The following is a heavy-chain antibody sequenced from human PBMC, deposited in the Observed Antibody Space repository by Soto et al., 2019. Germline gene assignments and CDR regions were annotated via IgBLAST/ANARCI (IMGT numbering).Heavy chain of an antibody. CDR2: ISTSSTYI. J-gene: IGHJ4*02. V-gene: IGHV3-21*01. CDR1: GFTFSSYT. CDR3: ARNGSPDY. D-gene: IGHD3-10*01. Sequence: EVQLVESGGGLVKPGGSLRLSCVASGFTFSSYTMNWVRQAPGKGLEWVSSISTSSTYIYSADSLKGRFIISRDNAKNSLYLQMNSLRAEDTAVYFCARNGSPDYWGQGTLVTVSS.